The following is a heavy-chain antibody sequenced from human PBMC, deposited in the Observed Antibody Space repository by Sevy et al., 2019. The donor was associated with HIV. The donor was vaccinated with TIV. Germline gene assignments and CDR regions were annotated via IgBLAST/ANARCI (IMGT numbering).Heavy chain of an antibody. CDR2: INPSGGST. CDR3: ARVGGEYYYDSSGYYHPSFYYGMDV. Sequence: VSVKVSCKASGYTFTSYYMHWVRQAPGQGLEWMGIINPSGGSTSYAQKFQGRVTMTRDTSTSTVYMELGSLRSEDTAGYYCARVGGEYYYDSSGYYHPSFYYGMDVWGQGTTVTVSS. CDR1: GYTFTSYY. D-gene: IGHD3-22*01. J-gene: IGHJ6*02. V-gene: IGHV1-46*01.